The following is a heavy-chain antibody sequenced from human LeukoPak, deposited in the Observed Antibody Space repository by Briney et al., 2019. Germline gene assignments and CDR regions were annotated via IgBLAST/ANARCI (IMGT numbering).Heavy chain of an antibody. CDR1: GFTVSSNY. V-gene: IGHV3-53*01. CDR3: ARAPYYYDSSGYYPDY. CDR2: IYSGGST. Sequence: GALRLSCAASGFTVSSNYMSWVRQAPGKGLEWVSVIYSGGSTYYADSVKGRFTISRDNSKNTLYLQMNSLRAEDTAVYYCARAPYYYDSSGYYPDYWGQGTLVTVSS. J-gene: IGHJ4*02. D-gene: IGHD3-22*01.